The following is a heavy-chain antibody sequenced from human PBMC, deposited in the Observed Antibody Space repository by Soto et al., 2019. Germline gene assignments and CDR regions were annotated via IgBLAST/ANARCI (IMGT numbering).Heavy chain of an antibody. V-gene: IGHV3-23*01. D-gene: IGHD6-19*01. CDR2: ISSIGGST. CDR1: GFTFSNYA. CDR3: AKDRYSSGWYIYDY. J-gene: IGHJ4*02. Sequence: LSCTASGFTFSNYALSWVRQAPGKGLEWVSGISSIGGSTHYADSVRGRFTISRDTSKSTVYLQMNSLRVEDTAIYYCAKDRYSSGWYIYDYWGQGTLVTVSS.